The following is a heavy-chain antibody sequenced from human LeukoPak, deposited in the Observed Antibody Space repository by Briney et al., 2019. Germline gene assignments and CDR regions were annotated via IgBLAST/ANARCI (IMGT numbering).Heavy chain of an antibody. CDR1: GFTFSDYY. D-gene: IGHD5-12*01. CDR3: ARVVATIPSYYYYYYMDV. CDR2: ISSSGSTI. V-gene: IGHV3-11*01. J-gene: IGHJ6*03. Sequence: GGSLRLSCAASGFTFSDYYMSWIRQASGKGLEWVSYISSSGSTIYYADSVKGRFTISRDNAKNSLYLQMNSLRAEDTAVYYCARVVATIPSYYYYYYMDVWGKGTTVTVSS.